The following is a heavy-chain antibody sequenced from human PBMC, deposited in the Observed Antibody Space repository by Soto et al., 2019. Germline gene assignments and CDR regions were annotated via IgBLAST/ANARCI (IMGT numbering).Heavy chain of an antibody. V-gene: IGHV3-48*02. Sequence: EVQLVESGGGSVQPGGSLRLSCAASGFTFSTFSMNWVRQAPGRGLEWISYISGGGRPISYADSVKGRFTISRDNAKNSLYLQMDSLTDEDRAVYYCARDLGWAFDSWCQGTLVTVSS. CDR1: GFTFSTFS. J-gene: IGHJ4*02. CDR3: ARDLGWAFDS. CDR2: ISGGGRPI. D-gene: IGHD6-19*01.